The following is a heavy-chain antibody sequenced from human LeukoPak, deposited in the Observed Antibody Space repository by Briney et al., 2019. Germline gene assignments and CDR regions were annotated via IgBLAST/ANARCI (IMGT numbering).Heavy chain of an antibody. V-gene: IGHV3-48*04. J-gene: IGHJ5*02. CDR3: TTGGIVVVTAIGDP. Sequence: GGSLRLSCAASGFTSSSYSMNWVRQAPGKGLEWVSYISSSSSTIYYADSVKGRFTISRDNAKNSLYLQMNSLRAEDTAVYYCTTGGIVVVTAIGDPWGQGTLVTVSS. D-gene: IGHD2-21*02. CDR1: GFTSSSYS. CDR2: ISSSSSTI.